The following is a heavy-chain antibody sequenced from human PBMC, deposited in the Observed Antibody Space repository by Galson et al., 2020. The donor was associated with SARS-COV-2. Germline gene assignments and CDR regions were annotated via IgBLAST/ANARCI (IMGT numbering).Heavy chain of an antibody. Sequence: GGSLRLSCKGFGYSFTNYWIAWVRQMPGKGLEWMGIIYPDDSVTTYSPSFQGQVTISADKSTSSAYMQWSTLKASDTAMYFCARLMANCGGDCYSDGFDIWGQGTMVTVS. V-gene: IGHV5-51*01. CDR3: ARLMANCGGDCYSDGFDI. J-gene: IGHJ3*02. D-gene: IGHD2-21*01. CDR2: IYPDDSVT. CDR1: GYSFTNYW.